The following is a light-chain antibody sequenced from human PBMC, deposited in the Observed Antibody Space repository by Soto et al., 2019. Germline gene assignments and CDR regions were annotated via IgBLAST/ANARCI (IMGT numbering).Light chain of an antibody. CDR2: EVS. CDR3: SSYAGSNVV. J-gene: IGLJ2*01. CDR1: SRDVGGYNY. Sequence: QSVLTQPPSASGSPGQSVTISCTGTSRDVGGYNYVSWYQQHPGKAPKVMIYEVSKRPSGVPDRFSGSKSGNTASLTVSGLQAEDEADYYCSSYAGSNVVFGGGTKLTVL. V-gene: IGLV2-8*01.